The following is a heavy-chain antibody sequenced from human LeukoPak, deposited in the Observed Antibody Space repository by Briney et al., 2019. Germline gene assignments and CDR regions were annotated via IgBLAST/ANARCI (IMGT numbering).Heavy chain of an antibody. CDR2: ISYDGSNK. D-gene: IGHD3-9*01. J-gene: IGHJ4*02. CDR1: GFTFSSYG. Sequence: GRSLRLSCAASGFTFSSYGMHWVRQAPGKGLEWVAVISYDGSNKYYADSVKGRFTISRDNSKNTLYLQMNSLRAEDTAVYYCAKRGRHVSPYYDIFTGYRKEISPFDYWGQGTLVTVSS. CDR3: AKRGRHVSPYYDIFTGYRKEISPFDY. V-gene: IGHV3-30*18.